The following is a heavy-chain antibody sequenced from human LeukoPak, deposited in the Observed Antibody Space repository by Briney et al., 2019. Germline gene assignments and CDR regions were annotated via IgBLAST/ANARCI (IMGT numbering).Heavy chain of an antibody. J-gene: IGHJ5*02. Sequence: PSETLSLTCAVYGGSFSGYYWSWIRQPPGKGLEWIGEINHSGSTNYNPSLKSRVTISVDTSKNQFSLKLSSVTAADTAVYYCARGQKRITMVRGGYKGRWFDPWGQGTLVTVSS. CDR1: GGSFSGYY. D-gene: IGHD3-10*01. CDR2: INHSGST. V-gene: IGHV4-34*01. CDR3: ARGQKRITMVRGGYKGRWFDP.